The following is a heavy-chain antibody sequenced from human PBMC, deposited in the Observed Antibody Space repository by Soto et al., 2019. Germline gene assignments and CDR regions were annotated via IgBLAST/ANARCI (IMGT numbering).Heavy chain of an antibody. D-gene: IGHD2-2*01. CDR2: MNPNSGNT. V-gene: IGHV1-8*01. CDR3: ARGRMVIGCTTTTCRQDWFDP. Sequence: ASVKVSCKASGYTFTSYEINWVRQATGQGFEYLGWMNPNSGNTGYVKKFQGRVTMTRDTSMSTAYMELSSLRSEDTAVYYCARGRMVIGCTTTTCRQDWFDPWGQGTLVTVSS. CDR1: GYTFTSYE. J-gene: IGHJ5*02.